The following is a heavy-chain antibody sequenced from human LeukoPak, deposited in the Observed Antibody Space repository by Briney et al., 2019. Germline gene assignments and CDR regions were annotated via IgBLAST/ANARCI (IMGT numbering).Heavy chain of an antibody. CDR2: IYYSGST. V-gene: IGHV4-59*01. CDR3: ARVIPDYYYYYMDV. Sequence: SETLSLTCTVSGGSISSYYWSWVRQPPGKGLEWIGYIYYSGSTNYNPSLKSRVTISVDTSKNQFSLKLSSVTAADTAVYYCARVIPDYYYYYMDVWGKGTTVTISS. J-gene: IGHJ6*03. D-gene: IGHD2-2*02. CDR1: GGSISSYY.